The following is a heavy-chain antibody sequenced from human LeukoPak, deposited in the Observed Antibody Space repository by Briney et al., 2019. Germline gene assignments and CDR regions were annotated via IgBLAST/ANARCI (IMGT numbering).Heavy chain of an antibody. V-gene: IGHV3-20*04. CDR1: GFTFDDYG. CDR2: INWNGGST. Sequence: PGGSLRLSCAASGFTFDDYGMSWVRQAPGKGLEWVSGINWNGGSTGYADSVKGRFTISRDNAKNSLYLQMNSLRAEDTALYYCARVWGYCTNGVCYFPHYYYYYMDVWGKGSTVTVSS. J-gene: IGHJ6*03. D-gene: IGHD2-8*01. CDR3: ARVWGYCTNGVCYFPHYYYYYMDV.